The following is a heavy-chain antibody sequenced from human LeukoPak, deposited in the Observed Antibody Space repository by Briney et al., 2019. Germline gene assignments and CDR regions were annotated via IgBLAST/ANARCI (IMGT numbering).Heavy chain of an antibody. CDR2: ISNRGDRT. CDR3: ARDPYSSGWWDN. V-gene: IGHV3-64*01. J-gene: IGHJ4*02. D-gene: IGHD6-19*01. Sequence: GGSLRLSCVGSGFSFSDYAMHWVRQAPGKGLEYVSGISNRGDRTYYATSVKGRFTISRDNSKSTLYLQMGSLGDEDMAVYYCARDPYSSGWWDNWGQGTLVTVSS. CDR1: GFSFSDYA.